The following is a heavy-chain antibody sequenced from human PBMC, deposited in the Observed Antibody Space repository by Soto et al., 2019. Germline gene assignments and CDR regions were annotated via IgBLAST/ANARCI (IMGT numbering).Heavy chain of an antibody. D-gene: IGHD3-3*01. CDR3: ARGNYDFWAQPYYYYYKDF. CDR1: GYTFTSYD. V-gene: IGHV1-8*01. J-gene: IGHJ6*03. Sequence: ALVKVSCKASGYTFTSYDINWVRQATGQGLEWMGWMNPNSGNTGYAQKFQGRVTMTRNTSISTAYMELSSLRSEDTTVYYCARGNYDFWAQPYYYYYKDFWGKGTTVTVSS. CDR2: MNPNSGNT.